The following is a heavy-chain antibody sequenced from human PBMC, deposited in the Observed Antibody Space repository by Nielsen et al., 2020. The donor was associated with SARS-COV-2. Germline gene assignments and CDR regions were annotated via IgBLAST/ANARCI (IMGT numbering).Heavy chain of an antibody. CDR3: AHSFWFGDFENWFDP. Sequence: SGPTLVNPTQTLTLTCTFSGFSLSTSGVGVGWIRQPPGKALEWLALIYWNDDKRYSPSLKSRLTITKDTSKNQMVLTMTNMDPVDTATYYCAHSFWFGDFENWFDPWGQGTLVTVSS. CDR1: GFSLSTSGVG. CDR2: IYWNDDK. J-gene: IGHJ5*02. D-gene: IGHD3-10*01. V-gene: IGHV2-5*01.